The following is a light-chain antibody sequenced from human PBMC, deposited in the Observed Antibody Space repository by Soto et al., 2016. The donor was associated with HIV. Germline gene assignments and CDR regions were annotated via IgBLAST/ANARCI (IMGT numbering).Light chain of an antibody. J-gene: IGKJ1*01. Sequence: DIQMTQSPSSVSASVGDRVTITCRASQSISSWLAWYQQRPGKAPNLLIYAASSLQSGVPSRFSGSGSGTDFTLTISSLQPEDFATYYCQQSITYPWTFGQGTKVEIK. CDR1: QSISSW. V-gene: IGKV1-12*02. CDR3: QQSITYPWT. CDR2: AAS.